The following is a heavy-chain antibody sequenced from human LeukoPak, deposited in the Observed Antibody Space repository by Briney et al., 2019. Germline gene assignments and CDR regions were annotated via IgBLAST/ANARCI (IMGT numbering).Heavy chain of an antibody. J-gene: IGHJ4*02. CDR1: GYSISSGYY. D-gene: IGHD3-10*01. V-gene: IGHV4-38-2*02. Sequence: SETLSLTCTVSGYSISSGYYWGWIRQPPGKGLEWIGSIYHSGSTYYNPSLKSRVTISVDTSKNQFSLKLSSVTAADTAVYYCAREGWFGELSLNYFDYWGQGTLVTVSS. CDR2: IYHSGST. CDR3: AREGWFGELSLNYFDY.